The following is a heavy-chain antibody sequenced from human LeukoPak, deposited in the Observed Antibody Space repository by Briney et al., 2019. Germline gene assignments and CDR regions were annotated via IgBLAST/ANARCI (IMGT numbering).Heavy chain of an antibody. CDR3: ARGFGSPDF. Sequence: PGGSLRLSCAASGFTFSSYAMSWVRQAPGKGLEWVSATGGSGSNTYYADSVKGRFTISRDNSKNTLYLQMSSLRAEDTAVYYCARGFGSPDFWGQGTLVTVSS. CDR1: GFTFSSYA. V-gene: IGHV3-23*01. J-gene: IGHJ4*02. CDR2: TGGSGSNT. D-gene: IGHD3-10*01.